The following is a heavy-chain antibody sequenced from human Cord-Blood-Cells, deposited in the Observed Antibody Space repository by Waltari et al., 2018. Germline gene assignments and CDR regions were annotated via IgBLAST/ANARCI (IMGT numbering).Heavy chain of an antibody. D-gene: IGHD2-2*01. CDR3: AREIVVVPAASRGDYYGMDV. Sequence: LEWVANIKQDGSEKYYVDSVKGRFTIPRDNAKNSLYLQMNSLRAEDTAVSYCAREIVVVPAASRGDYYGMDVWGQGTTVTVSS. CDR2: IKQDGSEK. J-gene: IGHJ6*02. V-gene: IGHV3-7*04.